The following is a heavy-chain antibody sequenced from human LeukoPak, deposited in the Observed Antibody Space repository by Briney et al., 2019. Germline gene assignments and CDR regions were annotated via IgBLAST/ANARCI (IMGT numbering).Heavy chain of an antibody. J-gene: IGHJ4*02. V-gene: IGHV4-34*01. D-gene: IGHD6-19*01. CDR2: INHSGST. CDR3: ARGGSLDTQWPSVPCFDY. Sequence: SETLSLTCAVYGGSLSGYYWSWIRQPPGKGLEWIGEINHSGSTNYNPSLKSRVTISVDTSKNQFSLKLSSVTAADTAVYYCARGGSLDTQWPSVPCFDYWGQGTLVTVSS. CDR1: GGSLSGYY.